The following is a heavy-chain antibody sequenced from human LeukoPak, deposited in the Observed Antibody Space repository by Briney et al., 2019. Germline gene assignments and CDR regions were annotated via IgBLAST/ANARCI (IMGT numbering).Heavy chain of an antibody. CDR1: GYSFTNYW. J-gene: IGHJ4*02. V-gene: IGHV5-51*01. Sequence: GESLKISCKGSGYSFTNYWIGWVRQMPGKGLEWMGIIYPGDSDTRYSPSFQGQVTISADKSISTAYLQWSSLKASDTAMYYCARRGTAAGREGLFDYWGQGTLVTVSS. D-gene: IGHD6-13*01. CDR3: ARRGTAAGREGLFDY. CDR2: IYPGDSDT.